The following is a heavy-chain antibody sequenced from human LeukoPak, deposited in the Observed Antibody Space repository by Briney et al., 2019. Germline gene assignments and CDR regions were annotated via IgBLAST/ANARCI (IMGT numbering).Heavy chain of an antibody. Sequence: GGSLRLSCAASGVTFDDYAMHWVRQAPGKGLEWVSGISWNSGSIGYADSVKGRFTISRDNAKNSLYLQMNSLRAEDMALYYCAKSKFYDLYREENYFDYWGQGTLVTVSS. J-gene: IGHJ4*02. CDR3: AKSKFYDLYREENYFDY. CDR2: ISWNSGSI. CDR1: GVTFDDYA. D-gene: IGHD5/OR15-5a*01. V-gene: IGHV3-9*03.